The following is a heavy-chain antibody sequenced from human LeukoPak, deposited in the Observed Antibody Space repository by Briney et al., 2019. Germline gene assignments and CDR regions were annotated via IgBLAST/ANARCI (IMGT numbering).Heavy chain of an antibody. CDR1: GGSISSYQ. J-gene: IGHJ3*02. CDR3: ARDSWDGSGSYSSWGAFDI. CDR2: IYYSGST. V-gene: IGHV4-59*12. D-gene: IGHD3-10*01. Sequence: SETLSLTCTVSGGSISSYQWSWIRQPPGKGLEWIGYIYYSGSTNYNPSLKSRVTISVDTAMNQFSLKLTSVTAADTAVYYCARDSWDGSGSYSSWGAFDIWGQGTMVTVSS.